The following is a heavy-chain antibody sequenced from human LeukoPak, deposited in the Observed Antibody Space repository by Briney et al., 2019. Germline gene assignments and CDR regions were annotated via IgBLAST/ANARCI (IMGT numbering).Heavy chain of an antibody. CDR3: ARVFPPRPLDY. V-gene: IGHV3-21*01. CDR2: ITNSSSYI. CDR1: GFTFSSYS. J-gene: IGHJ4*02. D-gene: IGHD3-3*01. Sequence: GGSLRLSCAASGFTFSSYSMNWVRQAPGKGLEWVSSITNSSSYIYYADSVKGRFTISRDNAKNSLYLQMNSMRAEDTAVYYCARVFPPRPLDYWGQGTLVTVSS.